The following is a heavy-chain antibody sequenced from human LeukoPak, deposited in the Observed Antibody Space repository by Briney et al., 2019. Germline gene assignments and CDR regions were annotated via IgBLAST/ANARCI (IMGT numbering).Heavy chain of an antibody. CDR2: ISSSGDYI. CDR1: GFTFSSYG. CDR3: ARLLVAGGNDH. J-gene: IGHJ4*02. D-gene: IGHD6-13*01. V-gene: IGHV3-21*01. Sequence: PGGSLRLSCAASGFTFSSYGINWVRQAPGKGLEWVSAISSSGDYIYYADSVKGRFTISRDNAENSLYLQMNSLRAEDTAVYYCARLLVAGGNDHWGQGTLVTVSS.